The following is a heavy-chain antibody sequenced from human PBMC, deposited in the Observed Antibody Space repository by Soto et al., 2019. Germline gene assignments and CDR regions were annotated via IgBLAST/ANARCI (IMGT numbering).Heavy chain of an antibody. J-gene: IGHJ4*02. CDR2: ISYGGYT. D-gene: IGHD1-1*01. V-gene: IGHV4-39*01. CDR3: ARHRRETGTYAQPLDS. CDR1: GASVSSSSYY. Sequence: TLSLTCTVSGASVSSSSYYWALVLQAPEKGLEWIGAISYGGYTYRNPSLRSRVTIFVDTSRSQFSLDLTSVTAADTAIYYCARHRRETGTYAQPLDSRGQGTLVTVSS.